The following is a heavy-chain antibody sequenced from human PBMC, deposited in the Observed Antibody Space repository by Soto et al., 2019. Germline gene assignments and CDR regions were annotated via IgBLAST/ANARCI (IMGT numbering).Heavy chain of an antibody. CDR3: ARASEDYTPYYYYYGMDV. V-gene: IGHV1-69*13. CDR2: IIPIFGTA. CDR1: GGTFSSYA. J-gene: IGHJ6*02. D-gene: IGHD4-4*01. Sequence: SVKVSCKASGGTFSSYAISWVRQAPGQGLEWMGGIIPIFGTANYAQKFQGRVTITADESTSTAYMELSSLRSEDTAVYYCARASEDYTPYYYYYGMDVWGQGTTVTVSS.